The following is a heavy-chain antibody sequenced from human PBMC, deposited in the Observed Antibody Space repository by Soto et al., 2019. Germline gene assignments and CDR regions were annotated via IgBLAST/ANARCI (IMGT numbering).Heavy chain of an antibody. CDR2: IKSKTDGGTT. J-gene: IGHJ6*02. D-gene: IGHD2-2*01. Sequence: GGSLRLSCATSGFTFSNVWMNWVRQAPGKGLEWVGRIKSKTDGGTTDYAAPVKGRFTISRDDSKNTLYLQMNSLKTEDTAVYYCTTDAAITYCSIARCYPGVMDVWGQGTTVTVSS. V-gene: IGHV3-15*07. CDR3: TTDAAITYCSIARCYPGVMDV. CDR1: GFTFSNVW.